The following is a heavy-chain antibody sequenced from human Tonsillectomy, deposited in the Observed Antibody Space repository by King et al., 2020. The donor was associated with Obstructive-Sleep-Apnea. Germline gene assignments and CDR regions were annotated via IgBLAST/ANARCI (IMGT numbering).Heavy chain of an antibody. V-gene: IGHV3-13*01. D-gene: IGHD5-18*01. Sequence: QLVQSGGGLVQPGGSLRLSCAASGFTFSSYDMHWVRQATGKGLEWVSAIGTAGDTYYPGSVKGRFTISRENAKNSLYLQMNSLRAGDTAVYYCARVISGIQLYDYWGQGTLVTVPS. J-gene: IGHJ4*02. CDR2: IGTAGDT. CDR1: GFTFSSYD. CDR3: ARVISGIQLYDY.